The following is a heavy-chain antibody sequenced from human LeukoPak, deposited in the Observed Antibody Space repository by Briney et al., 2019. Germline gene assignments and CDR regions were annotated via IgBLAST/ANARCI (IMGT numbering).Heavy chain of an antibody. Sequence: EGSLRLSCAASGFTVSSNYMSWVRQAPGKGLEWVSVIYSGGSTYYADSVKGRFTISRDNSKNTLYLQMNSLRAEDTAVYYCARGGDYCGGDCYWPWGQGTLVTVSS. V-gene: IGHV3-66*01. J-gene: IGHJ5*02. CDR2: IYSGGST. CDR3: ARGGDYCGGDCYWP. CDR1: GFTVSSNY. D-gene: IGHD2-21*02.